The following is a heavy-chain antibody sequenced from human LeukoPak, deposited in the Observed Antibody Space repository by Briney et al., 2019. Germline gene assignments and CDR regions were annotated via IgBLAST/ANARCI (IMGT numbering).Heavy chain of an antibody. J-gene: IGHJ6*03. V-gene: IGHV3-21*01. D-gene: IGHD1-14*01. Sequence: PGGSLRLSCAVSGFTVSSNYMSWVRQAPGKGLEWVSSISASGSYKYFAASVRGRFTVSRDNAKNSLYLQMDSLRAEDTAVYYCARASEYYYHMDVWGNGTTVTVSS. CDR1: GFTVSSNY. CDR3: ARASEYYYHMDV. CDR2: ISASGSYK.